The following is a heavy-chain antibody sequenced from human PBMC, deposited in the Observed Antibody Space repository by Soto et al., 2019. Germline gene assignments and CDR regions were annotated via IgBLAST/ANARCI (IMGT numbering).Heavy chain of an antibody. J-gene: IGHJ4*02. V-gene: IGHV3-23*01. D-gene: IGHD6-19*01. CDR1: GFTFSSYA. CDR3: AKAHSSPRRFPGY. CDR2: ISGSGGST. Sequence: EVQLLESGGGLVQPGGSLRLSCAASGFTFSSYAMSWVRQAPGKGLEWVSAISGSGGSTYYADSVKGRFTISRDNSKNTLYLQMNSLRAEDTAVNYCAKAHSSPRRFPGYWGQGTLVTVSS.